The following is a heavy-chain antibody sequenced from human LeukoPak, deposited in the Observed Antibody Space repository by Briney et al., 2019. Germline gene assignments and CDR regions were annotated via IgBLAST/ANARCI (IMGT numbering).Heavy chain of an antibody. CDR3: AISSTSLRRCMDY. CDR2: INTNTGNP. J-gene: IGHJ4*02. V-gene: IGHV7-4-1*02. CDR1: GYIFTSNA. Sequence: GASVKVSCKASGYIFTSNAMSWVRQAPGRGPEWMGWINTNTGNPTYAQGFTGRFVFSLDTSVSTAYLQINTLKAEDTAVYYCAISSTSLRRCMDYWGQGTLVTVSS. D-gene: IGHD6-6*01.